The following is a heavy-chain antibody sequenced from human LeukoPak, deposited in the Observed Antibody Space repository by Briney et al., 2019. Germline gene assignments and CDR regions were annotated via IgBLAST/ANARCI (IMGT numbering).Heavy chain of an antibody. D-gene: IGHD3-10*01. Sequence: ASVKVSCKASGYTFTSYGISWVRQAPGQGLEWMGWISAYNGNTNYAQKLQGRVTMTTDTSTSTAYMELRSLRSDDTAVYYCARVPFLNYYGSGSYPALWYFDLWGRGTLVTVSS. CDR3: ARVPFLNYYGSGSYPALWYFDL. CDR2: ISAYNGNT. V-gene: IGHV1-18*01. CDR1: GYTFTSYG. J-gene: IGHJ2*01.